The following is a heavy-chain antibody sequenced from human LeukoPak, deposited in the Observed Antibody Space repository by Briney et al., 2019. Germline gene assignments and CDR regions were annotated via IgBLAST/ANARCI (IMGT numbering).Heavy chain of an antibody. D-gene: IGHD3-10*01. CDR1: GYTFTSYY. CDR2: INPNSGGT. J-gene: IGHJ6*02. CDR3: ARMHPYTRLLWFGEDGMDV. Sequence: ASVKVSCKASGYTFTSYYMHWVRRAPGQGLEWMGWINPNSGGTNYAQKFQGRVTMTRDTSISTAYMELSRLRSDDTAVYYCARMHPYTRLLWFGEDGMDVWGQGTTVTVSS. V-gene: IGHV1-2*02.